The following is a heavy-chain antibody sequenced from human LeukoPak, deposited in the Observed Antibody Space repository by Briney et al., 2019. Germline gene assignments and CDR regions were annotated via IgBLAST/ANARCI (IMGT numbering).Heavy chain of an antibody. CDR2: IYYSGST. J-gene: IGHJ4*02. CDR3: ARVGGGSGYDILTGYYPLQGCIDY. Sequence: PSETLSLTCTVSGGSISSGSYYWGWIRQPPGKGLEWIGSIYYSGSTYYNPSLKSRVTISVDTSKNQFSLKLSSVTAADTAVYYCARVGGGSGYDILTGYYPLQGCIDYWGQGTLVTVSS. V-gene: IGHV4-39*07. CDR1: GGSISSGSYY. D-gene: IGHD3-9*01.